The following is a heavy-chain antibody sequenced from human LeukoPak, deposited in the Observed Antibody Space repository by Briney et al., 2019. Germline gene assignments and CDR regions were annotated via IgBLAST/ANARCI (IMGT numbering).Heavy chain of an antibody. CDR3: ARRHRELSLVSYYYYMDV. D-gene: IGHD1-26*01. J-gene: IGHJ6*03. CDR2: FYYSGST. CDR1: GGSISSYY. Sequence: PSETLSLTCTVSGGSISSYYWSWIRQPPGKGLEWIGYFYYSGSTNYNPSLKSRVTISVDTAKNQFSLKLSSVTAADTAVYYCARRHRELSLVSYYYYMDVWGKGTTVTVSS. V-gene: IGHV4-59*12.